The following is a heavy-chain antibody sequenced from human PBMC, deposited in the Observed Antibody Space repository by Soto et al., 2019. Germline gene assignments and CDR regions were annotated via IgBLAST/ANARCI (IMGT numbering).Heavy chain of an antibody. Sequence: QVQLQESGPGLVKPSQTLSLTCTVSGGSISSGGYYWSWIRQHPGKGLEWIGYIYYSGSTYYNPSLKSRVTISVDTSKNQFSLKLSSVTAADPAVYYCARDFTDSSGPTLGMGVWGQGTTVTVSS. V-gene: IGHV4-31*03. J-gene: IGHJ6*02. CDR1: GGSISSGGYY. CDR2: IYYSGST. CDR3: ARDFTDSSGPTLGMGV. D-gene: IGHD6-19*01.